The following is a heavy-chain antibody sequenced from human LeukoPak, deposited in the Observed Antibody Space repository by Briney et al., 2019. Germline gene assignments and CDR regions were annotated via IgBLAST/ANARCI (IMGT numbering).Heavy chain of an antibody. Sequence: PSENLSLTCAVSGDSIISNNWWSCVRQPPGKGLEWIGEVYHTGSTNYNPSLKSRVTISADKSKNSFSLKLTSVTAADTAVYYCARVHIGGYFDSWGQGTLVTVSS. CDR3: ARVHIGGYFDS. J-gene: IGHJ4*02. CDR2: VYHTGST. CDR1: GDSIISNNW. V-gene: IGHV4-4*02. D-gene: IGHD2-21*01.